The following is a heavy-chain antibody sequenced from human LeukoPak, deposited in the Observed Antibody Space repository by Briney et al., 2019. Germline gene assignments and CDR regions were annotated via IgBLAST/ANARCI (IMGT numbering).Heavy chain of an antibody. CDR1: GFAFSSYA. V-gene: IGHV3-23*01. CDR2: ISGSGGST. CDR3: ARSSAAAGPTHNWFDP. D-gene: IGHD6-13*01. Sequence: KPGGSLRLPCVASGFAFSSYAMTWVRQAPGKGLEWVSTISGSGGSTFYADSVKGRFTISRDNSMNTLYLQMNDLRAEDTALYYCARSSAAAGPTHNWFDPWGQGTLVTVSS. J-gene: IGHJ5*02.